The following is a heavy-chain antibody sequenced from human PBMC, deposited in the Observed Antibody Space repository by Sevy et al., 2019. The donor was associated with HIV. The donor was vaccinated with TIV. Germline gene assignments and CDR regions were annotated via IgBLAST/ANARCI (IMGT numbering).Heavy chain of an antibody. CDR3: AKGIGYSGYETDY. Sequence: GGSLRLSCAASGFTFSSYAMSWVRQDPGKGLEWVSAISGSGISTYYADSVKGRFTISRDNSKNTLYLQMNNLRAEDTAVFYCAKGIGYSGYETDYWGQGTLVTVSS. CDR1: GFTFSSYA. D-gene: IGHD5-12*01. J-gene: IGHJ4*02. V-gene: IGHV3-23*01. CDR2: ISGSGIST.